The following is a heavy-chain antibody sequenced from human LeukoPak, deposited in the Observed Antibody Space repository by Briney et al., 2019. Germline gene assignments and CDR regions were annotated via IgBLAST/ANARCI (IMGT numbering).Heavy chain of an antibody. CDR3: ARHYDSSGYYDY. CDR2: IYYTGSA. CDR1: GDSVSNGNYY. D-gene: IGHD3-22*01. V-gene: IGHV4-61*01. Sequence: SETLSLTCTVSGDSVSNGNYYWSWLRQPPGKALDWIGYIYYTGSAYYNPSLEGRVALSVDTSRNQFSVKLNSVTAADTAVYYCARHYDSSGYYDYWGQGTLVTVSS. J-gene: IGHJ4*02.